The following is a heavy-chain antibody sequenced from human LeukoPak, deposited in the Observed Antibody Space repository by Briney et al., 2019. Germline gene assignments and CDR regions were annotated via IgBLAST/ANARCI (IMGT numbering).Heavy chain of an antibody. V-gene: IGHV3-21*01. CDR1: GFTFSSYA. J-gene: IGHJ5*02. CDR2: ISSSSLYI. Sequence: GGSLRLSCAVAGFTFSSYAMNWVRQAPGRGLEWVSSISSSSLYIYYADSVKGRFTISRDNAKNSLYLQMNSLRAEDTAVYYCARDGSGSYGDNWFDPWGQGTLVTVSS. CDR3: ARDGSGSYGDNWFDP. D-gene: IGHD3-10*01.